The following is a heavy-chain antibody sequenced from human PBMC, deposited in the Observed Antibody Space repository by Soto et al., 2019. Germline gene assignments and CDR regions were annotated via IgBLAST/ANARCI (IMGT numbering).Heavy chain of an antibody. Sequence: ASVKVSCKASGGTFSSYAISWVRQAPGQGLEWMGGIIPIFGTANYAQKFQGRVTITRDTSTSTAYMELSSLRSEDTAVYYCARGNYRSGGSCRSHYFDYWGQGTLVTVSS. V-gene: IGHV1-69*05. CDR1: GGTFSSYA. D-gene: IGHD2-15*01. J-gene: IGHJ4*02. CDR3: ARGNYRSGGSCRSHYFDY. CDR2: IIPIFGTA.